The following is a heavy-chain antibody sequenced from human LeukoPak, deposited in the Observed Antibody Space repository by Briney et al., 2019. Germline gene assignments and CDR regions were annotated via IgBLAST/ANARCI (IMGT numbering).Heavy chain of an antibody. CDR1: GFSLSTNGVG. Sequence: SGPTLVKPTQTLTLTCTFSGFSLSTNGVGVGWIRQPPGQALEWLALIHWDDDKRYSPSLKTRLTITKDTSKNQVVLRTTNMDPVDTATYYCAQALHYYDSSGYPFAYWGQGTLVTVSS. J-gene: IGHJ4*02. CDR3: AQALHYYDSSGYPFAY. V-gene: IGHV2-5*02. CDR2: IHWDDDK. D-gene: IGHD3-22*01.